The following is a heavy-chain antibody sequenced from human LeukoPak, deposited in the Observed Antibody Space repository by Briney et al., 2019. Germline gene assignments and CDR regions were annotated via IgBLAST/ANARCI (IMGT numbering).Heavy chain of an antibody. CDR2: ISGSGGNT. D-gene: IGHD1-26*01. V-gene: IGHV3-23*01. Sequence: GGSLRLSCAASGFTFSTYAVSWVRQAPGKGLEWVATISGSGGNTYYADSVKGRFTISRDNSKNTLYLQMNSLRAEDTAVYYCAKDQKYSGSYFSPRYWGQGTLVTVSS. J-gene: IGHJ4*02. CDR1: GFTFSTYA. CDR3: AKDQKYSGSYFSPRY.